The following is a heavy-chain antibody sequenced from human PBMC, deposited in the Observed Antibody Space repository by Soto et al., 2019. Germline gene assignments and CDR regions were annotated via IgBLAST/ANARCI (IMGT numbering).Heavy chain of an antibody. D-gene: IGHD2-15*01. CDR2: IIPVLGVV. J-gene: IGHJ6*02. CDR3: AKSPTPGSATPSYYGTDV. Sequence: QVQLVQSGAEVKKPGSSVKVSCKASGGTFTSYIISWVRQAPGQGLEWMGRIIPVLGVVYYAQKFQGRVTITADISTTTAYMDLSGLRSDDTAVYYCAKSPTPGSATPSYYGTDVWGQGTTVTVSS. CDR1: GGTFTSYI. V-gene: IGHV1-69*02.